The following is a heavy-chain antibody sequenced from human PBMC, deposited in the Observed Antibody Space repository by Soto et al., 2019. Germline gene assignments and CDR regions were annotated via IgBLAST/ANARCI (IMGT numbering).Heavy chain of an antibody. CDR2: IWYDGSNK. CDR1: GFTFSSYG. Sequence: PGGSLRLSCAASGFTFSSYGMHWVRQAPGKGLEWVAVIWYDGSNKYYADSVKGRFTISRDNSKNTLYLQMNSLRAEDTAVYYCARDRGSSSSNYYYYRMDVWGQGNTVTVYS. J-gene: IGHJ6*02. D-gene: IGHD6-6*01. CDR3: ARDRGSSSSNYYYYRMDV. V-gene: IGHV3-33*01.